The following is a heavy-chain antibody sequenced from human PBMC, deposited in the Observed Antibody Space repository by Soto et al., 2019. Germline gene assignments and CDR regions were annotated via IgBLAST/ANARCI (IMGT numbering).Heavy chain of an antibody. CDR1: GFTFSSYA. V-gene: IGHV3-23*01. Sequence: GGSLRLSCAASGFTFSSYAMSWVRQAPGKGLEWVSAISGSGGSTYYADSVKGRFTISRDNSKNTLYLQMNSLRAEDTAVYYCATLYLSNYDFWSGLSGYFDYWGQGTLVTVSS. CDR2: ISGSGGST. CDR3: ATLYLSNYDFWSGLSGYFDY. J-gene: IGHJ4*02. D-gene: IGHD3-3*01.